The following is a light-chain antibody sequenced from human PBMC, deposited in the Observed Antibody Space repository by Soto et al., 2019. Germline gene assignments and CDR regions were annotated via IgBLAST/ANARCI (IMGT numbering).Light chain of an antibody. V-gene: IGKV1-39*01. J-gene: IGKJ1*01. CDR3: QQFSSTSWT. Sequence: DIQMTQSPSSLSASVGDRVTITCRASQGISTYLNWYHQKPGKAPKLLIYAASSLQSGVPSRFSGSGSGTDFTLTINSLQPEDSATYSCQQFSSTSWTFGRGTKVDIK. CDR2: AAS. CDR1: QGISTY.